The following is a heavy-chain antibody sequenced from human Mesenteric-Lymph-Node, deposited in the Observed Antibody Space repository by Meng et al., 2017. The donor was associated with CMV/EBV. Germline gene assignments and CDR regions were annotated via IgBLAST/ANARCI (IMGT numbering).Heavy chain of an antibody. J-gene: IGHJ5*02. Sequence: QVQLVQSGAEVKKPGSSVMVYCKASGGTLSSYTNSWVRQAPGQGLEWMGSIIPILGIANYAQKFQGRVTITADKSTSTAYMELSSLRSEDTAVYYCAGGIAAAGSRWFDPWGQGTLVTVSS. CDR3: AGGIAAAGSRWFDP. CDR2: IIPILGIA. D-gene: IGHD6-13*01. V-gene: IGHV1-69*02. CDR1: GGTLSSYT.